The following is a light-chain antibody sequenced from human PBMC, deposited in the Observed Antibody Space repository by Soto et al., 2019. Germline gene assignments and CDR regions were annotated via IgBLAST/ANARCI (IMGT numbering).Light chain of an antibody. Sequence: DIVMTQSPDSLAVSLGERATINCKSSQSVLYSSNNKNYLAWYQQKPGQPPKLLIYWASTRESGVPDRFSGSGSDTDFTLNISSLQAEDVEVYYCQQYYSTLTFGGGTKVEIK. J-gene: IGKJ4*01. CDR3: QQYYSTLT. V-gene: IGKV4-1*01. CDR2: WAS. CDR1: QSVLYSSNNKNY.